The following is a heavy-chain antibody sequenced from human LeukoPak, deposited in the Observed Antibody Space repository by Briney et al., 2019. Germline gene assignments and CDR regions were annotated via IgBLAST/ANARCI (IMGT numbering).Heavy chain of an antibody. D-gene: IGHD3-10*01. CDR3: ARAVVYGSGPLDY. CDR1: GGSISSGGYS. J-gene: IGHJ4*02. CDR2: IYHSGST. Sequence: SETLSLTCAVSGGSISSGGYSWSWIRQPPGKGLEWIGYIYHSGSTYYNPSLKSRVTISVDTSKNQFSLKLSSVTAADTAVYYCARAVVYGSGPLDYWGQGTLVTVSS. V-gene: IGHV4-30-2*05.